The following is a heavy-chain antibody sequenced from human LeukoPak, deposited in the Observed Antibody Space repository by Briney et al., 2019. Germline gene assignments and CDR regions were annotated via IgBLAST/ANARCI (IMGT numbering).Heavy chain of an antibody. CDR2: ISGSGGST. D-gene: IGHD2-8*01. Sequence: PGGSLRLSCAASGFTFSSYAMSWVRQAPGKGLEWVSAISGSGGSTYYADSVKGRFTISRDNSKNTLYLQMDSLRAEDTAVYYCAKSYCTNGVCYTLRYYFDYWGQGTLVTVSS. J-gene: IGHJ4*02. V-gene: IGHV3-23*01. CDR1: GFTFSSYA. CDR3: AKSYCTNGVCYTLRYYFDY.